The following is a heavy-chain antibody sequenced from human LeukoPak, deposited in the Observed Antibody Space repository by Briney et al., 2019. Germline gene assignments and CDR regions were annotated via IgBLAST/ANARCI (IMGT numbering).Heavy chain of an antibody. Sequence: GGSPRLSCAASGFTFSSYGMHWVRQAPGKGLEWVAVIWYDGSNKYYADSVKGRFTISRDNSKNTLYLQMNSLRAEDTAVYYCARDHPVNPEPNRYYYYYYGMDVWGQGTTVTVSS. CDR3: ARDHPVNPEPNRYYYYYYGMDV. CDR1: GFTFSSYG. D-gene: IGHD1-14*01. CDR2: IWYDGSNK. V-gene: IGHV3-33*01. J-gene: IGHJ6*02.